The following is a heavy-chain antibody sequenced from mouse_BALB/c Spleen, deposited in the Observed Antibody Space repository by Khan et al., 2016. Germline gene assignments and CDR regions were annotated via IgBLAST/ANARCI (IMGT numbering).Heavy chain of an antibody. CDR2: IRNKANGYTT. CDR1: EFTFTDYY. D-gene: IGHD1-1*02. V-gene: IGHV7-3*02. J-gene: IGHJ3*01. CDR3: ARDNGGSSFAY. Sequence: EVELVESGGGLVQPGGSLRLSCATSEFTFTDYYMSWVRQPPGKALEWLGFIRNKANGYTTEYSASVKGRFPISRDKSQSILYLRMNTLRAEDSATYYGARDNGGSSFAYWGQGTLVTVSA.